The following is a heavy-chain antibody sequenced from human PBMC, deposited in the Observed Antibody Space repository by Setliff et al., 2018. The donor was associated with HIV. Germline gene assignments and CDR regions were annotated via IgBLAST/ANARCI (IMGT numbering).Heavy chain of an antibody. CDR3: ARLGAEDFSDYDWVDY. D-gene: IGHD5-12*01. J-gene: IGHJ4*02. CDR1: GGSLSGYY. Sequence: SETLSLTCAVYGGSLSGYYWSWIRQPPGKGLEWIGEVNHSGSTNYNPSLKSRVTISVDTSKNQFSLNLNSVTAADTAVYYCARLGAEDFSDYDWVDYWGQGTLVTVSS. V-gene: IGHV4-34*01. CDR2: VNHSGST.